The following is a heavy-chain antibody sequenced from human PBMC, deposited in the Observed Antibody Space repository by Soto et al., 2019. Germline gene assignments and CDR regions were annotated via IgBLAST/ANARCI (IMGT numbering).Heavy chain of an antibody. CDR3: AREPDYGDYYRAYGMDV. V-gene: IGHV1-69*06. CDR2: IIPIFGTA. CDR1: GGTFSSYA. D-gene: IGHD4-17*01. Sequence: SVKVSCKASGGTFSSYAISWVRQAPGQGLEWMGGIIPIFGTANYAQKFQGRVTITADKSTSTAYMELSSLRSEDTAVYYCAREPDYGDYYRAYGMDVWGQGTTVTV. J-gene: IGHJ6*02.